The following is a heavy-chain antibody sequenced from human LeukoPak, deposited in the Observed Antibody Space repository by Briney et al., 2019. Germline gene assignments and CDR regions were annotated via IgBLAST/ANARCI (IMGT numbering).Heavy chain of an antibody. CDR3: VRESVGYHLRWFDP. CDR1: GGSISSYY. J-gene: IGHJ5*02. Sequence: SETLSLTCTVSGGSISSYYWSWIRQPAGKGLEWIGRIYSDGRTNYNPSLKSRVTMSVDTSKNQFSLIMSSVTAADTAVYYCVRESVGYHLRWFDPWGQGTLVTVSS. CDR2: IYSDGRT. D-gene: IGHD1-1*01. V-gene: IGHV4-4*07.